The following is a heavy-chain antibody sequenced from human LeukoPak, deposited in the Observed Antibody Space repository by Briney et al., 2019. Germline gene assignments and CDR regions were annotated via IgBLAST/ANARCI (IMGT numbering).Heavy chain of an antibody. CDR2: INWNGGST. V-gene: IGHV3-20*04. D-gene: IGHD3-10*01. CDR3: ARGQNYYGSGSQTFDI. Sequence: GGSLRLSCAASGFTFSTFSMHWVRQAPGKGLEWVSGINWNGGSTGYADSVKGRFTISRDNAKNSLYLQVSSLRAEGTAWYYCARGQNYYGSGSQTFDIWGQGTMVTVSS. CDR1: GFTFSTFS. J-gene: IGHJ3*02.